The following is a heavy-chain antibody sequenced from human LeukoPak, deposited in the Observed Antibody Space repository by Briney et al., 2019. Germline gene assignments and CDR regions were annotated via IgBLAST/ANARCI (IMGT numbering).Heavy chain of an antibody. Sequence: SQTLSLTCTVSGGSISSGGYYWSWIRQHPGKGLEWIGYIYYSGSTYYNPSLKSRVTISVDTSKNQFSLKLSSVTAADTAVYYCARDCSSTSCYSSDYWGQGTLVTVSS. CDR2: IYYSGST. V-gene: IGHV4-31*03. D-gene: IGHD2-2*01. CDR3: ARDCSSTSCYSSDY. CDR1: GGSISSGGYY. J-gene: IGHJ4*02.